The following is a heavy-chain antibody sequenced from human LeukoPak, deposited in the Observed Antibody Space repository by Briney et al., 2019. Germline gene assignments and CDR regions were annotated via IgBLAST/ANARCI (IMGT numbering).Heavy chain of an antibody. D-gene: IGHD5-18*01. V-gene: IGHV1-8*01. CDR2: MNPNSGNT. CDR3: ARGRGYSYGRHY. CDR1: GYTFTSYD. Sequence: ASVKVSCKASGYTFTSYDINWVRQATGQGLEWMGWMNPNSGNTGYAQKFQGRVTMTRNTSISTAYMELSSLRSEDTAVYHCARGRGYSYGRHYWGQGTLVTVSS. J-gene: IGHJ4*02.